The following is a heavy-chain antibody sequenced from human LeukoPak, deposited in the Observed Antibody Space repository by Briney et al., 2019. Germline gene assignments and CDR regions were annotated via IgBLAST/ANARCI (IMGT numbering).Heavy chain of an antibody. D-gene: IGHD6-6*01. CDR1: GGSSSGYY. CDR3: ARRELGTDY. Sequence: SETLSLTCAVYGGSSSGYYWSWIRQPPGKGLEWIGEINHSGSTNYNPSLKSRVTISVDTSKNQFSLKLSSVTAADTAVYYCARRELGTDYWGQGTLVTVSS. J-gene: IGHJ4*02. CDR2: INHSGST. V-gene: IGHV4-34*01.